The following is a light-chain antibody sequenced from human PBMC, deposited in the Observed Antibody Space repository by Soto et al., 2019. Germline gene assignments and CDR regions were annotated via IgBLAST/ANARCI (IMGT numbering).Light chain of an antibody. V-gene: IGKV3-20*01. Sequence: EIVLTQSPGTLSLSPGERATLSCRASQSVSSSYLAWYQQKPGQAPRLLIYGASIRATGLPDRFSGGGSGTDFTLTISRLEPEDFAVYYCHHYGSSPFTFGPGTKVDIK. CDR2: GAS. CDR3: HHYGSSPFT. J-gene: IGKJ3*01. CDR1: QSVSSSY.